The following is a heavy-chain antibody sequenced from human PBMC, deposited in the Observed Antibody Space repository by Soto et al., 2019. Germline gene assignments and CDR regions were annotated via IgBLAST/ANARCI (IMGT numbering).Heavy chain of an antibody. CDR3: ARYCSSTSCYALRGFDY. D-gene: IGHD2-2*01. Sequence: SETLSLTCTVSGGSISSSSYYWGWIRQPPGNGLEWIGSIYYSGSTYYNPSLKSRVTISVDTSKNQFSLKLSSVTAADTAVYYCARYCSSTSCYALRGFDYWGQGTLVTVSS. CDR1: GGSISSSSYY. CDR2: IYYSGST. V-gene: IGHV4-39*01. J-gene: IGHJ4*02.